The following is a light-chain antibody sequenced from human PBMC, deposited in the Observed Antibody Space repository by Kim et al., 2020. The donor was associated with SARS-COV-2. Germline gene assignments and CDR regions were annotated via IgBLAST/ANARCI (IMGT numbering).Light chain of an antibody. J-gene: IGKJ2*01. V-gene: IGKV1-33*01. CDR3: QQYDSLPYT. CDR2: DAS. CDR1: QDITNY. Sequence: DIQLTQSPSSLSASVGDRVTITCQASQDITNYLNWYQQKPGKAPDVLIYDASNLEAGVPSRFSGSGSGTDFNFTISSLQPEDIATYYCQQYDSLPYTFGQGTKLEI.